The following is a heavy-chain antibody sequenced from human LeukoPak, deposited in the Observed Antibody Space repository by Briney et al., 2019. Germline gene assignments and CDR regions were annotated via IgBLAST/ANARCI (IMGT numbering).Heavy chain of an antibody. D-gene: IGHD6-13*01. J-gene: IGHJ4*02. V-gene: IGHV1-18*01. CDR3: ARARAAVSVHYFDY. Sequence: GASVKVSCKASGYTFTKYGISWVRQAPGPGLEWMGWISVYNGDTNYAQKRHGRVTMTTDTSTRTVYMELRSLTSDHPAVYYCARARAAVSVHYFDYWGQGTLVTVSS. CDR1: GYTFTKYG. CDR2: ISVYNGDT.